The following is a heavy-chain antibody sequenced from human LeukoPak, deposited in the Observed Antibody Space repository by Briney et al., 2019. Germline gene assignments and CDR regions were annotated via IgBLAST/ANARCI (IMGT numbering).Heavy chain of an antibody. D-gene: IGHD5-24*01. CDR3: ARDRYGDGFAHFDY. V-gene: IGHV1-2*02. CDR1: GYTFTSYA. Sequence: ASVKVSCKASGYTFTSYAMHWVRQAPGQGLEWMGWITPSGGTNYPQKFQGRVAITSDTFITTAYMDLSRLTSDDTAVYYCARDRYGDGFAHFDYRGQGALVTVSS. J-gene: IGHJ4*02. CDR2: ITPSGGT.